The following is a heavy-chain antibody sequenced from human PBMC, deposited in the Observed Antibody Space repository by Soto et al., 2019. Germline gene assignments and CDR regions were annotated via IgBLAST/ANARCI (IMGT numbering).Heavy chain of an antibody. CDR1: GFTFSSYW. CDR2: IKHYGSEK. CDR3: ARTTYSDY. Sequence: GGSLRLSCVASGFTFSSYWMSWVRQAPGKGLEWVANIKHYGSEKYYVDSVKGRFTISRDNAKNSLYLQMNSLRAEDTAVYYCARTTYSDYWGQGTLVTVSS. J-gene: IGHJ4*01. V-gene: IGHV3-7*01.